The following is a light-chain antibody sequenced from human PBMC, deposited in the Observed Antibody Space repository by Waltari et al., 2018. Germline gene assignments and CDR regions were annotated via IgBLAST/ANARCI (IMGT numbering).Light chain of an antibody. CDR2: DTS. J-gene: IGKJ4*01. CDR3: HQRSSWPLT. Sequence: IGLTQSPVTLSLSPAESATLSCRASQSVFNYLAWYQQKPGQAPRLLIYDTSNRATGIPDRFSASGSGTDFTLTISRLEPEDFAVYYCHQRSSWPLTFGGGTKVEIK. V-gene: IGKV3-11*01. CDR1: QSVFNY.